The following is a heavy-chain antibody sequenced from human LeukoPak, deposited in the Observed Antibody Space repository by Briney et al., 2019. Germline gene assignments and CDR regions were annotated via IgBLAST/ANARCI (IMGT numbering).Heavy chain of an antibody. J-gene: IGHJ4*02. Sequence: PGGSLGLSCATSGFSFSSYAMSWVRQAPGKGLEWLSYISGNGGVIQYADSVKGRFTISRDNAKNLLYLQMDSLRVEDTAIYYCARDPRTVRIWGQGTLVTVSS. CDR3: ARDPRTVRI. CDR2: ISGNGGVI. V-gene: IGHV3-48*04. D-gene: IGHD1-1*01. CDR1: GFSFSSYA.